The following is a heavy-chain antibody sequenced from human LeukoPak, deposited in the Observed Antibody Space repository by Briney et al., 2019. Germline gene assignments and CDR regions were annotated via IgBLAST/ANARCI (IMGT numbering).Heavy chain of an antibody. D-gene: IGHD4-17*01. CDR3: ASREAMTTVTAFDY. Sequence: PSETLSLTCTVYGGSFSGYSWSWVRQPPGKGLEWIGEINHGGSTNYNPSLKGRVTISLDTSKSQFSLELSSVTAADTAVHYCASREAMTTVTAFDYWGQGTLVTVSS. J-gene: IGHJ4*02. CDR1: GGSFSGYS. CDR2: INHGGST. V-gene: IGHV4-34*01.